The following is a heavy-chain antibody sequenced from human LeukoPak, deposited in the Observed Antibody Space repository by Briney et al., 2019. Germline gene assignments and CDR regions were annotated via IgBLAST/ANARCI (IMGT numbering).Heavy chain of an antibody. J-gene: IGHJ4*02. CDR1: GFTFSSYG. CDR2: IRYDGSNK. D-gene: IGHD3-10*01. Sequence: GGSLRLSCAASGFTFSSYGMHWVRQAPGKGLEWVAFIRYDGSNKYYADSVKGRFTISRDNSKNTLYLRMNSLRAEDTAVYYCARDGVYGSGTYYVDYWGQGTLVTVSS. CDR3: ARDGVYGSGTYYVDY. V-gene: IGHV3-30*02.